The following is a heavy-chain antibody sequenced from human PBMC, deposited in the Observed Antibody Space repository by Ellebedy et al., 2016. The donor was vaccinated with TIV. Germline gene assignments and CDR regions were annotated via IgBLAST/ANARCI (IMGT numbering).Heavy chain of an antibody. V-gene: IGHV1-46*01. CDR1: GYTFSNFY. Sequence: AASVKVSCKASGYTFSNFYMHWVRQAPGQGLEWMGIIDPSGGRTSNAQKFQGRVTMTSDKSTSPFYMDLSSLRSEDTAVYYCARGDDFWTPNADGTHWFDSWGQGTLVTVSS. CDR2: IDPSGGRT. J-gene: IGHJ5*01. D-gene: IGHD3-3*01. CDR3: ARGDDFWTPNADGTHWFDS.